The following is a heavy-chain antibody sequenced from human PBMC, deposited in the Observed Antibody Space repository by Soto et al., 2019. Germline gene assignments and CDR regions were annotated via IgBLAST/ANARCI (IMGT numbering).Heavy chain of an antibody. CDR1: GFTFSNYA. D-gene: IGHD1-26*01. J-gene: IGHJ4*02. CDR2: ITRTDST. V-gene: IGHV3-23*01. CDR3: AKALVGEVGATDY. Sequence: PWGSLRLSCTASGFTFSNYAMRWVRQAPGKGLEWVSAITRTDSTYYADSVKGRFTISRDNSRNTLYLQMNSLGAEDAALYYCAKALVGEVGATDYWGQGTLVTVSS.